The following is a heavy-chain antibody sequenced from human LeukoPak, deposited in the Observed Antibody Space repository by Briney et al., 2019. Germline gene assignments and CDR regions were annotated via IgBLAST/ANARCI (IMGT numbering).Heavy chain of an antibody. D-gene: IGHD3-22*01. J-gene: IGHJ6*02. Sequence: ASVKVSCKASGGTFSSYAISWVRQAPGQGLEWMGGIIPIFGTANYAQKFQGRVTITADESTSTAYMELSSLRSEDTAVYYCARLVDYYDSRGGGMDVWGQGTTVTVSS. V-gene: IGHV1-69*13. CDR1: GGTFSSYA. CDR2: IIPIFGTA. CDR3: ARLVDYYDSRGGGMDV.